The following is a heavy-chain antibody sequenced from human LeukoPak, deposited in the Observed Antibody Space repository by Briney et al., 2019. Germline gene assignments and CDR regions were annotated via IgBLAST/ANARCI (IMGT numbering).Heavy chain of an antibody. V-gene: IGHV7-4-1*02. CDR3: ARDTPDIVATMEY. J-gene: IGHJ4*02. CDR1: GYTFTSYG. D-gene: IGHD5-12*01. Sequence: GASVKVSCKASGYTFTSYGISWVRQAPGQGLEWMGWINTNTGNPTYAQGFTGRFVFSLDTSVSTAYLQISSLKAEDTAVYYCARDTPDIVATMEYWGQGTLVTVSS. CDR2: INTNTGNP.